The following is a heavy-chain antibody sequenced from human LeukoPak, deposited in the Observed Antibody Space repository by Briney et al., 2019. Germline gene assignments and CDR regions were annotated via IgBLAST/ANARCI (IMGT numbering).Heavy chain of an antibody. CDR1: GYTFTSYD. J-gene: IGHJ5*02. CDR3: ARSLNIAAAGTCEFDH. D-gene: IGHD6-13*01. CDR2: MYPNSGNT. V-gene: IGHV1-8*01. Sequence: GASVKVSCKASGYTFTSYDINWVRQATGQGLEWMGWMYPNSGNTCYAQKFQGRVTITRNNSISTPYMEMSSLRSEDTAVYYCARSLNIAAAGTCEFDHGGQGTLVTVFS.